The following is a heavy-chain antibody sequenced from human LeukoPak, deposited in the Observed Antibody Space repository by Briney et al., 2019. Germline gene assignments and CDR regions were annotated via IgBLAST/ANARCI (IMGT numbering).Heavy chain of an antibody. CDR2: IIPDGSAK. V-gene: IGHV3-7*01. CDR3: ADVDASA. D-gene: IGHD2-15*01. CDR1: GFTFSNCW. J-gene: IGHJ5*02. Sequence: GGSLRLSCAASGFTFSNCWMSWVRQAPGKGLEWVASIIPDGSAKFYVDSVKGRFTISRDNAKSSPYLQVNSLRVEDTAVYYCADVDASAWGQGTLVTVSS.